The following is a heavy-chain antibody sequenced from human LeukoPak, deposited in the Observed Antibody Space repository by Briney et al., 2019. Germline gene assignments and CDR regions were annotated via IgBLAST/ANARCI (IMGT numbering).Heavy chain of an antibody. V-gene: IGHV1-8*01. CDR3: ARVPSSTRYYGMDV. J-gene: IGHJ6*02. Sequence: ASVKLSCKAFGYTFNSYDINWVRQATGQGPEWMGWMNPNSGNTGYAQKFQGRVTMTRNTSISTAYMELSSLRSEDTAVYYCARVPSSTRYYGMDVWGQGTTVTVSS. CDR2: MNPNSGNT. CDR1: GYTFNSYD. D-gene: IGHD2-2*01.